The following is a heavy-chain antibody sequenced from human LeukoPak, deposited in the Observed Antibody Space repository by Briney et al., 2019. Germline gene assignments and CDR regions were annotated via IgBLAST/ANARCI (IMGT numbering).Heavy chain of an antibody. D-gene: IGHD5-12*01. Sequence: GGSLRLSCAASGFTFSSYAMSWVRQAPGKGLEWVSAISGSGGSTYYADSVKGRFTISRDNSKNTLYLQMNSLRAEDTAVYYCAKDLKWLRWAPEGMDVWGQGTTVTVSS. CDR1: GFTFSSYA. J-gene: IGHJ6*02. V-gene: IGHV3-23*01. CDR2: ISGSGGST. CDR3: AKDLKWLRWAPEGMDV.